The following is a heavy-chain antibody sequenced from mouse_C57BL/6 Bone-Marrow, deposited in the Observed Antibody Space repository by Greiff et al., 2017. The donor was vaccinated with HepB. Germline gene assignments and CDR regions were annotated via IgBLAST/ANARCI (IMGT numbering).Heavy chain of an antibody. J-gene: IGHJ3*01. CDR1: GYTFTSYG. D-gene: IGHD1-1*01. CDR3: ARSTTVVAPY. V-gene: IGHV1-81*01. Sequence: VQLVESGAELARPGASVKLSCKASGYTFTSYGISWVKQRTGQGLEWIGEIYPRSGNTYYNEKFKGKATLTADKSSSTAYMELRSLTSEDSAVYFCARSTTVVAPYWGQGTLVTVSA. CDR2: IYPRSGNT.